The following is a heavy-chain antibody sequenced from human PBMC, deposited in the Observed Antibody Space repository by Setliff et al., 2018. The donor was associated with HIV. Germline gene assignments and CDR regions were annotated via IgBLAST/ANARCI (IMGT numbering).Heavy chain of an antibody. V-gene: IGHV3-53*01. CDR2: IYDDGST. CDR1: GFTVSSVY. Sequence: GSLRLSCAASGFTVSSVYMRWVRQAPGKGLEWVSVIYDDGSTYYADSVKGRFTISRDNAKNTLYLQLNSLRAEDTAVYYCAANIMGLTPDDYWGQGTLVTVSS. CDR3: AANIMGLTPDDY. J-gene: IGHJ4*02. D-gene: IGHD1-26*01.